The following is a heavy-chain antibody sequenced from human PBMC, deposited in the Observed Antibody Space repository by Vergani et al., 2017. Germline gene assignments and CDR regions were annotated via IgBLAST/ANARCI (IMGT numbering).Heavy chain of an antibody. Sequence: EVQLLESGGSLKQPGGSVRLSCAASGFTFSTYAMHWVRQAPGKGLEWVSALTGGGGSTYYADSFKGRFIISRDNFRDTLYLQMNSLRPEDTATYYCVNDAGSYENFFDSWGQGTLVTVSS. CDR2: LTGGGGST. CDR3: VNDAGSYENFFDS. CDR1: GFTFSTYA. J-gene: IGHJ4*02. V-gene: IGHV3-23*01. D-gene: IGHD1-26*01.